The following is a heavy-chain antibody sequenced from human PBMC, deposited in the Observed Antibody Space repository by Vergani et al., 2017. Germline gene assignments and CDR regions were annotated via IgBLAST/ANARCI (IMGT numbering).Heavy chain of an antibody. CDR2: IKSKTDGGTT. D-gene: IGHD6-19*01. Sequence: EVQLVESGGVVVQPGGFLRLSCAASGFTFSNAWMSWVRQAPGKGLEWVGRIKSKTDGGTTDYAAPVKGRFTISRDDSKNTLYLQMNSLKTEETAVYYCTAGEIAVAGTGDYWGQGTLVTVSS. V-gene: IGHV3-15*01. CDR3: TAGEIAVAGTGDY. J-gene: IGHJ4*02. CDR1: GFTFSNAW.